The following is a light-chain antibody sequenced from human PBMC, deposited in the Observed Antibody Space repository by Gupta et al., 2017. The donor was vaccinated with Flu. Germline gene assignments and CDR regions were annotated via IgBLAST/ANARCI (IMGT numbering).Light chain of an antibody. V-gene: IGLV2-14*03. J-gene: IGLJ2*01. CDR1: SSDVGGYDY. CDR3: NSYSSSSTLIV. Sequence: QYALTQPASVSGSPGQSITISCTGTSSDVGGYDYVSWYQQHPGKAPKLMIYDVSNRPSGVSNRFSGSKSGNTASLTISGLQAEDEADYYCNSYSSSSTLIVFGGGTKRTVL. CDR2: DVS.